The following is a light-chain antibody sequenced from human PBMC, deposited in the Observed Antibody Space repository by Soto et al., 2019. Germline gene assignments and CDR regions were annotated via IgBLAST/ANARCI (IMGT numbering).Light chain of an antibody. J-gene: IGKJ1*01. CDR1: QSVSSSY. CDR2: AAS. CDR3: QQYGSSRWT. V-gene: IGKV3-20*01. Sequence: EVVLTQSPGTLSLSPGERTTLSCRASQSVSSSYLAWYQQKPGQAPRLLIYAASSRATGIPDRFSGSGSGKDFTLTISRLEPEEFAVYYCQQYGSSRWTFGQGTKVEIK.